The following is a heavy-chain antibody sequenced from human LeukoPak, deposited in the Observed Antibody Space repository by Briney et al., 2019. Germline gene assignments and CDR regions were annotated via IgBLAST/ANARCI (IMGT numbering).Heavy chain of an antibody. D-gene: IGHD3-10*01. CDR1: GGSIRSGGYY. J-gene: IGHJ6*02. V-gene: IGHV4-31*03. CDR3: ARDAEYYYGSGSFSSGIDV. CDR2: MYYSGSI. Sequence: PSETLSLTCTVSGGSIRSGGYYWSWIRQHPGKGLEWIGYMYYSGSIYYNPSLKSRVTISGDTSKNQLSLKLSSVTAADTAVYYCARDAEYYYGSGSFSSGIDVWGQGTTVTVSS.